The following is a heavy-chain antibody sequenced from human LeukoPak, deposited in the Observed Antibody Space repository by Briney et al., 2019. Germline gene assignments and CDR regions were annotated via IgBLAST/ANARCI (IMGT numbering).Heavy chain of an antibody. J-gene: IGHJ4*02. Sequence: PSETLSLTCAVYGGSFSGYYWSWIRQPPGKGREWMGEINHSGSTNYNPSLKSRVTISFDTSKNQFSLKLSSVTAADTAVYYCARGWALPDYWGQGTLVTVSS. D-gene: IGHD1-26*01. CDR1: GGSFSGYY. CDR2: INHSGST. V-gene: IGHV4-34*01. CDR3: ARGWALPDY.